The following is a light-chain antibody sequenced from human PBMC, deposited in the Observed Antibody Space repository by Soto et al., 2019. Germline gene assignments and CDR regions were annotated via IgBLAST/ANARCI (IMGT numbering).Light chain of an antibody. CDR3: ATWSDSLKGWV. CDR2: AND. J-gene: IGLJ3*02. Sequence: QSVLTQPPSASRTPGQRVTIPCSGSSSDIGSNSVNWYQQLPGAAPRLLIYANDHRPSGVPDQFSASKSGTSASLAISGVRSEDEAFYYCATWSDSLKGWVFGGGTKLTVL. V-gene: IGLV1-44*01. CDR1: SSDIGSNS.